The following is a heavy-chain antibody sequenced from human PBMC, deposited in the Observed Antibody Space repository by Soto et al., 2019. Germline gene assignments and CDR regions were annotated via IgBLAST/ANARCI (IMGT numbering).Heavy chain of an antibody. CDR1: RFTFSSYA. Sequence: EVQLLESGGGLVQPGGSLRLSCAASRFTFSSYAMSWVRQAPGKGLEWVSAISGSGGSTYYANSVKGRFTISRDNSKNTLYLQMNSLRAEDTDVYYCASGPANWNHDYWGQGTLVTVSS. CDR3: ASGPANWNHDY. CDR2: ISGSGGST. V-gene: IGHV3-23*01. J-gene: IGHJ4*02. D-gene: IGHD1-1*01.